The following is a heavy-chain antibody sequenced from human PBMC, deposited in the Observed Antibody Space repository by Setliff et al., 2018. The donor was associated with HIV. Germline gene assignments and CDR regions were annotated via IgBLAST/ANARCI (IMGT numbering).Heavy chain of an antibody. J-gene: IGHJ6*02. Sequence: ASVKVSCKASGYTFTSYYMHWVRQAPGQGLEWMGIINPSGGSTSYAQKFQGRVTMTRDTSTSTVYMELSSLRSEDTAVYYCARDHCSSSGCYEYSYYGMDVWGQGTTVTVSS. CDR3: ARDHCSSSGCYEYSYYGMDV. CDR1: GYTFTSYY. CDR2: INPSGGST. V-gene: IGHV1-46*01. D-gene: IGHD2-2*01.